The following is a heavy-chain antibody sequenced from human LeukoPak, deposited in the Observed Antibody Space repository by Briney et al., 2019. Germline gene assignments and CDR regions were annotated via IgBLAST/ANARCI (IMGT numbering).Heavy chain of an antibody. D-gene: IGHD2-2*01. CDR1: GDSVSSNSVT. CDR3: ARRLTQYDCFDP. V-gene: IGHV6-1*01. Sequence: SQTFSLTFAISGDSVSSNSVTWNWIRQSPSRGLEWLGRTYYRSTWYNDYAVSVRGRITVNPDTSKNQFSLHLNSVTPEDTAVYYCARRLTQYDCFDPWGQGILVTVSS. J-gene: IGHJ5*02. CDR2: TYYRSTWYN.